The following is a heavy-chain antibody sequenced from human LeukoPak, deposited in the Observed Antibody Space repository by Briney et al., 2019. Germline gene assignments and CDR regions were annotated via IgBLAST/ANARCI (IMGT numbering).Heavy chain of an antibody. D-gene: IGHD3-22*01. CDR2: ISSSGSTI. Sequence: GGSLRLSCAASGFTFSDYYMSWIRQAPGKGLEWVSYISSSGSTIYYADSVKGRFTISRDNAKNSLYLQMSSLRAEDTAVYYCARGHYYDSSGYYYGGDYWGQGTLVTVSS. CDR3: ARGHYYDSSGYYYGGDY. J-gene: IGHJ4*02. V-gene: IGHV3-11*04. CDR1: GFTFSDYY.